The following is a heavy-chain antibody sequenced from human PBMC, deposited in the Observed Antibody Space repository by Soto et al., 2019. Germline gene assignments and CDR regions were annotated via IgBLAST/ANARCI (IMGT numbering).Heavy chain of an antibody. Sequence: SETLSLTCSVSGGSISGSYWSWIRPSPGKGLEWLGYVYYTGSTNYSPSLRSRVSISVDTSKNEFSLRLSSVTAADTAVYFCARSVAVPGAHIDYWGQGTQVTV. V-gene: IGHV4-59*01. J-gene: IGHJ4*02. CDR2: VYYTGST. D-gene: IGHD6-19*01. CDR3: ARSVAVPGAHIDY. CDR1: GGSISGSY.